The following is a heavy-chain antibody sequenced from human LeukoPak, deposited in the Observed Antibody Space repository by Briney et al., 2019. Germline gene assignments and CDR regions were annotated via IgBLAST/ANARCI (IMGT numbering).Heavy chain of an antibody. Sequence: SETLSLTCTVSGGSISSSSYYWSGIRQPAGKGLEWIVSIYHSGSTYYNPSLKSRVTISVDTSKNQFSLKLSSVTAADTAVYYCARDGRGQQLVSFDYWGQGTLVTVSS. V-gene: IGHV4-39*07. J-gene: IGHJ4*02. D-gene: IGHD6-13*01. CDR3: ARDGRGQQLVSFDY. CDR2: IYHSGST. CDR1: GGSISSSSYY.